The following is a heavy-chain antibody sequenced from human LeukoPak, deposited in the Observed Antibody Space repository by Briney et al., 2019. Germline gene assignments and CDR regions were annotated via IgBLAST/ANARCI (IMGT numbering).Heavy chain of an antibody. Sequence: GGSLRLSCAASGFTFSSYSMNWVRQAPGKGLEWVSSISSSSSYIYYADSVKGRFTISRDNAKNSLYLQMNSLRAEDTAVYYCARFDGGYCSGGSCLEDYFDYWGQGTLVTVSS. CDR2: ISSSSSYI. CDR3: ARFDGGYCSGGSCLEDYFDY. V-gene: IGHV3-21*01. J-gene: IGHJ4*02. CDR1: GFTFSSYS. D-gene: IGHD2-15*01.